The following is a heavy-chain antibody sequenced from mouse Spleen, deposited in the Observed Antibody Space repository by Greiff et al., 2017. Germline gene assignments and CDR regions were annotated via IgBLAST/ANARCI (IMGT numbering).Heavy chain of an antibody. V-gene: IGHV1-42*01. CDR3: ARWGHYFDY. Sequence: VQLQQSGPELVKPGASVKISCKASGYSFTGYYMNWVKQSPEKSLEWIGEINPSTGGTTYNQKFKAKATLTVDKSSSTAYMQLKSLTSEDSAVYYCARWGHYFDYWGQGTTLTVSS. CDR2: INPSTGGT. CDR1: GYSFTGYY. J-gene: IGHJ2*01.